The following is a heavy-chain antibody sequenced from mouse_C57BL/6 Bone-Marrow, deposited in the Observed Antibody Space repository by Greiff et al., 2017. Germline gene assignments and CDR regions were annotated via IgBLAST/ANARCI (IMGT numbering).Heavy chain of an antibody. CDR1: GFTFSDAW. J-gene: IGHJ1*03. CDR3: TRGLLRSYWYLDV. Sequence: EVKLMESGGGLVQPGGSMKLSCAASGFTFSDAWMDWVRQSPEKGLEWVAEIRNKANNHATYYAESVKGRFTISRDDSKSSVYLQMNSLRAEDTGIYYCTRGLLRSYWYLDVWGTGTTVTVSS. CDR2: IRNKANNHAT. V-gene: IGHV6-6*01. D-gene: IGHD1-1*01.